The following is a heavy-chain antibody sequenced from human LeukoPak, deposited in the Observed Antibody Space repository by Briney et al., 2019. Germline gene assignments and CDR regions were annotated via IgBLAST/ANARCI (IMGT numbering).Heavy chain of an antibody. CDR3: ARDRRYCSGGSCYPGWFDP. CDR2: IIPIFGTA. Sequence: GASVKVSCKASGYTFTSYYIDWVRQAPGQGLEWMGGIIPIFGTANYAQKFQGRVTITADESTSTAYMELSSLRSEDTAVYYCARDRRYCSGGSCYPGWFDPWGQGTLVTVSS. J-gene: IGHJ5*02. D-gene: IGHD2-15*01. V-gene: IGHV1-69*13. CDR1: GYTFTSYY.